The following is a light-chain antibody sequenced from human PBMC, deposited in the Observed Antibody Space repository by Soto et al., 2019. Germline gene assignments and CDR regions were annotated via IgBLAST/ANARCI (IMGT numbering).Light chain of an antibody. J-gene: IGKJ5*01. CDR2: DAS. CDR3: HQRTNWPLT. CDR1: QSINHY. Sequence: EIVLTQSPPTLSWTPGERATLSCRASQSINHYLAWYQQKPGQAPRLLIYDASNRATGIPARFSGSGSGTHFTLAISSLEPEDFAVYYCHQRTNWPLTFGQGTRLEIK. V-gene: IGKV3-11*01.